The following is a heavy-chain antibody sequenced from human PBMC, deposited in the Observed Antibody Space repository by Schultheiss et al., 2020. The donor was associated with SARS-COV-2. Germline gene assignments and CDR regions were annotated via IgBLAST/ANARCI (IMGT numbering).Heavy chain of an antibody. CDR2: ISAYNGNT. Sequence: ASVKVSCKASGYTFTSYGISWVRQAPGQGLEWMGWISAYNGNTNYAQKLQGRVTMTRNTSISTAYMELSSLRSEDTAVYYCARVNWGPEGAFDIWGQGTMVTVSS. V-gene: IGHV1-18*01. CDR3: ARVNWGPEGAFDI. D-gene: IGHD7-27*01. J-gene: IGHJ3*02. CDR1: GYTFTSYG.